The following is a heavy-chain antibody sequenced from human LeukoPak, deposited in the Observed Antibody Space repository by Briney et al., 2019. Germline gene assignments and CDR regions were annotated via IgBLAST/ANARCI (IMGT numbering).Heavy chain of an antibody. J-gene: IGHJ3*02. V-gene: IGHV4-39*07. CDR2: IYYSGST. CDR3: ARELVVGATEGAFDI. CDR1: GGSISSSSYY. D-gene: IGHD1-26*01. Sequence: PSETLSLTCTVSGGSISSSSYYWGWIRQPPGKGLEWIGSIYYSGSTYYNPSLKSRVTISVDTSKNQFSLKLSSVTAADTAVYYCARELVVGATEGAFDIWGQGTMVTVSS.